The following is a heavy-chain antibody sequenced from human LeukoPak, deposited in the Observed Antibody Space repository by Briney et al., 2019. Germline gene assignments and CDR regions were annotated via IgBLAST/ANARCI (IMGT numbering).Heavy chain of an antibody. J-gene: IGHJ5*02. CDR3: TSHAAFDP. CDR2: IKSKNVGGTT. V-gene: IGHV3-15*01. Sequence: GGSLRLSCTASGFTFSDYAMSWVRQAPGKGLEWVGRIKSKNVGGTTDYAAPVKGRFTISRDDSKNTVYLQMNSLKIEDTAVYYCTSHAAFDPWGQGTLVTVSS. CDR1: GFTFSDYA.